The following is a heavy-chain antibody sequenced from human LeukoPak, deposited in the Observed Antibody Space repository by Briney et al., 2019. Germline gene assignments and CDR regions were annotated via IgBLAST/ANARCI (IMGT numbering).Heavy chain of an antibody. V-gene: IGHV1-2*02. Sequence: ASVKVSCKASGYTFTGYYMRWVRQAPGQGLEWMGWINPNSGGTNYAQKFQGRVTMTRDTSISTAYMELSRLRSDDTAVYYCARIQYYYDSSGYYDYWGQGTLVTVSS. CDR3: ARIQYYYDSSGYYDY. D-gene: IGHD3-22*01. CDR1: GYTFTGYY. J-gene: IGHJ4*02. CDR2: INPNSGGT.